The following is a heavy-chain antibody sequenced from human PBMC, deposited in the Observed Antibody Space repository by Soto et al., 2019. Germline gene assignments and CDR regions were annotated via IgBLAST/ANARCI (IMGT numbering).Heavy chain of an antibody. CDR3: AREYLITFRAAIDNWFDP. V-gene: IGHV4-59*12. CDR2: IYYSGST. D-gene: IGHD3-16*01. CDR1: GGSISSYY. Sequence: SETLSLTCTVSGGSISSYYWSWIRQPPGKGLEWIGYIYYSGSTNYNPSLKSRVTISVDTPKNQFSLKLSSVTAADTAVYYCAREYLITFRAAIDNWFDPRGQGTLVTLP. J-gene: IGHJ5*02.